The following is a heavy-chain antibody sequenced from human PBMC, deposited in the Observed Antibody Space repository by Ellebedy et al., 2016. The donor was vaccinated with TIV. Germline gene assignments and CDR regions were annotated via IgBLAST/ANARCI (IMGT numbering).Heavy chain of an antibody. D-gene: IGHD3-10*01. J-gene: IGHJ5*02. CDR2: IRYDGSDK. CDR1: GFTFPSYG. V-gene: IGHV3-30*02. CDR3: AKVLFAFGEFESPFDP. Sequence: GGSLRLSCAASGFTFPSYGMHWVRQAPGKGLEWVTFIRYDGSDKYYADSVKGRLTVSRDNSKNTLTLQMNSLRLEDTAVHYCAKVLFAFGEFESPFDPWGQGTLVIVSS.